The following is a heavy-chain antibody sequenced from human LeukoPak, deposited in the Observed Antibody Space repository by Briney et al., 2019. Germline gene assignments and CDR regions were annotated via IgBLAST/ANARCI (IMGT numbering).Heavy chain of an antibody. V-gene: IGHV4-34*01. CDR2: INHSGST. D-gene: IGHD2-2*01. CDR3: ARGTGSMVRYYYGMDV. CDR1: GGSFSGYY. Sequence: SETLSLTCAVYGGSFSGYYWSWIRQPPGKGLGWIGEINHSGSTNCNPSLKSRVTISVDTSKNQFSLKLSSVTAADTAVYYCARGTGSMVRYYYGMDVWGQGTTVTVSS. J-gene: IGHJ6*02.